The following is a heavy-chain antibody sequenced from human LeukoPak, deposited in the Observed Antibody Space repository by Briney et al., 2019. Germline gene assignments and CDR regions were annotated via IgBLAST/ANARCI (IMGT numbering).Heavy chain of an antibody. CDR3: ARVAAVVVPALTSWSRRIDWFDP. Sequence: ASVKVSCKASGGTFSSYAISWVRQAPGQGLEWMGGIIPIFGTANYAQKFQGRVTITADESTSTAYMELSSLRSEDTAVYYCARVAAVVVPALTSWSRRIDWFDPWGQGTLVTVSS. D-gene: IGHD2-2*01. CDR1: GGTFSSYA. CDR2: IIPIFGTA. J-gene: IGHJ5*02. V-gene: IGHV1-69*13.